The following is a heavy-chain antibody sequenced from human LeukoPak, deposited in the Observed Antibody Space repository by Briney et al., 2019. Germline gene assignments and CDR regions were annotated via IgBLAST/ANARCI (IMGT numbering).Heavy chain of an antibody. CDR2: ISDSGGST. CDR3: AKRGVVIRVILVGFHKEAYYFDS. D-gene: IGHD3-22*01. Sequence: GGSLRLPCAASGITFSTYAMNWVRQAPGKGLEWVAGISDSGGSTNYADSVKGRFTISRDNPKNTLYLQMNSLRAEDTAVYFCAKRGVVIRVILVGFHKEAYYFDSWGQGALVTVSS. V-gene: IGHV3-23*01. J-gene: IGHJ4*02. CDR1: GITFSTYA.